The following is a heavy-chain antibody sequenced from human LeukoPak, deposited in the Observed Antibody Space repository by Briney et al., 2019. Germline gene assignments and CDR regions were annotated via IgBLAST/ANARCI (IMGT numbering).Heavy chain of an antibody. CDR3: ARGLGVVVPAAFDY. J-gene: IGHJ4*02. CDR1: GYTFTSYD. V-gene: IGHV1-8*03. D-gene: IGHD2-2*01. CDR2: MNPNSGNT. Sequence: ASVKVSCKASGYTFTSYDINWVRQATGKGLEWMGWMNPNSGNTGYAQKFQGRVTITRNTSISTAYMELSSLRSEDTAVYYCARGLGVVVPAAFDYWGQGTLVTVSS.